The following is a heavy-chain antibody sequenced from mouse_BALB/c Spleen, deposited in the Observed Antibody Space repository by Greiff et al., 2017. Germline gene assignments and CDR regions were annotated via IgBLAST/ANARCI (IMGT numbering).Heavy chain of an antibody. CDR1: GYTFTSYT. D-gene: IGHD1-1*01. CDR3: ARESRYYAMDY. V-gene: IGHV1-4*01. Sequence: VKLQESGAELARPGASVKMSCKASGYTFTSYTMHWVKQRPGQGLEWIGYINPSSGYTNYNQKFKDKATLTADKSSSTAYMQLSSLTSEDSAVYYCARESRYYAMDYWGQGTSVTVSS. CDR2: INPSSGYT. J-gene: IGHJ4*01.